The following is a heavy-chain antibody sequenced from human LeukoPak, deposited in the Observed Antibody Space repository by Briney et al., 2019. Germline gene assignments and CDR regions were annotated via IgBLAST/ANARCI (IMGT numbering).Heavy chain of an antibody. Sequence: PGGSLRLSCAASGFTFSSYGMHWVRQAPGKGLEWVAVISYDGSNKYYADSVKGRFTISRDNSKNTLYLQMNSLRAEDTAVYYCARDRAGRDITMIVVAEGFDYWGQGTLVTVSS. CDR1: GFTFSSYG. J-gene: IGHJ4*02. CDR3: ARDRAGRDITMIVVAEGFDY. D-gene: IGHD3-22*01. CDR2: ISYDGSNK. V-gene: IGHV3-30*03.